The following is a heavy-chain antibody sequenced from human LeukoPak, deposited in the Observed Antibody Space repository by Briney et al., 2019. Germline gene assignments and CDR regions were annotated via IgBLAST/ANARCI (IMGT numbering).Heavy chain of an antibody. CDR3: ASGSRSNSSAWAY. V-gene: IGHV1-2*02. Sequence: ASVTVSCKASGYTFTGYYMHWVRQAPGQGLEWMGWINPNSGGTNYAQKFQGRVTMTRDTSITTAYMELTRLRSDDTAVYYCASGSRSNSSAWAYWGLGTLVTVSS. D-gene: IGHD6-25*01. CDR1: GYTFTGYY. J-gene: IGHJ4*02. CDR2: INPNSGGT.